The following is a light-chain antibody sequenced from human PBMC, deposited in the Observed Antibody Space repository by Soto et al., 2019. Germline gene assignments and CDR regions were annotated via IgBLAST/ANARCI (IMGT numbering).Light chain of an antibody. CDR1: QDISNY. CDR3: QQYDNRPPLA. V-gene: IGKV1-33*01. CDR2: DAS. J-gene: IGKJ4*01. Sequence: DIQMTQSPSSLSASVGDRVTITCQASQDISNYLNWYQQKPGKAPKLLIYDASNLETGVPSTFSRIGPGADFTYTIMSPTPEAIARKYYQQYDNRPPLAFGGGTKVEIK.